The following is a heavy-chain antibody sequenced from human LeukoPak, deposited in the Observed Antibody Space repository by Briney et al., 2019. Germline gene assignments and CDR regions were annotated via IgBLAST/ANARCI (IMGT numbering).Heavy chain of an antibody. J-gene: IGHJ4*02. D-gene: IGHD3-16*01. CDR3: ARGQYLYYDYVLLPAVFDY. Sequence: SDTLSLTCAVSGGSFNDFSLNWIRQSPGKGLEWIGEINDRGSTNYNPSLKSRVTISRDRSKSQVSLRLSSVTAADTAVYYCARGQYLYYDYVLLPAVFDYWGQGTLVTVSS. CDR1: GGSFNDFS. CDR2: INDRGST. V-gene: IGHV4-34*01.